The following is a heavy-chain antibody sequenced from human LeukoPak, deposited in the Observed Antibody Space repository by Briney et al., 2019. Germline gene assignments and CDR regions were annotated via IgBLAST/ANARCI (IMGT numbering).Heavy chain of an antibody. CDR1: GFTFNSYA. CDR3: ARGRYDSSGYYSIFDY. J-gene: IGHJ4*02. CDR2: ITRSSIYI. V-gene: IGHV3-21*01. Sequence: NAGGSLRLSCAASGFTFNSYAMSWVRQAPGKGLEWVSSITRSSIYIYYTDSVKGRFTISRDNAKNSLYLQMNSLRAEDTAVYYCARGRYDSSGYYSIFDYWGQGTLVTVSS. D-gene: IGHD3-22*01.